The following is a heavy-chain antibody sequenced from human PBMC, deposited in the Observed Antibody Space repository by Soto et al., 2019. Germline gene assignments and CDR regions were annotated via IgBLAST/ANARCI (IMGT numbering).Heavy chain of an antibody. V-gene: IGHV1-58*01. Sequence: QMQLVQSGPEVKKPGTSVKVSCKASGFTFTSSAVQWVRQARGQRLEWIGWIVVGSGNTNYAQKFQERVTITRDMSTSTAYMELSSLRSEDTAVYYCAADLLEGYSGYENSWGQGTLVTVSS. CDR3: AADLLEGYSGYENS. CDR2: IVVGSGNT. J-gene: IGHJ5*02. CDR1: GFTFTSSA. D-gene: IGHD5-12*01.